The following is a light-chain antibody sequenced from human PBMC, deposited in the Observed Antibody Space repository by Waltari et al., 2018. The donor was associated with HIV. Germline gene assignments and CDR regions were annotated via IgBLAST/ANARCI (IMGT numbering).Light chain of an antibody. J-gene: IGKJ1*01. CDR3: QQSYTTPRT. CDR1: QNIRNN. Sequence: DIQMTQSPASLSASVGDRVTITCRASQNIRNNLIWYQQKPGKAPKLLIYTSSSLQSGVPSRFSGSGTATHFTLTISSLQPEDFATYHCQQSYTTPRTFGRGTKVEIK. CDR2: TSS. V-gene: IGKV1-39*01.